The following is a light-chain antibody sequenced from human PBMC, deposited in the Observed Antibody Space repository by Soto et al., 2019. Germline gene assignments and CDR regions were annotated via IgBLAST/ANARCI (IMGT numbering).Light chain of an antibody. Sequence: QSVLTQPPSVSAAPGQKVTISCSGSSSNIGNNYVSWYQQLPGTAPKLLIYDNNKRPSGIPDRFSGSKSGTLATLGITGLQTGDEADYYCGTWDSSLSAGVVFGGGTQLTVL. J-gene: IGLJ2*01. CDR1: SSNIGNNY. CDR3: GTWDSSLSAGVV. CDR2: DNN. V-gene: IGLV1-51*01.